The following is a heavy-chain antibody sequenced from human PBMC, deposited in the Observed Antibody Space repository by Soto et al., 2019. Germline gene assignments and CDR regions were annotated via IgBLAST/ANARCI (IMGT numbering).Heavy chain of an antibody. CDR3: AKALFSGDFGEVFDY. V-gene: IGHV3-23*05. J-gene: IGHJ4*02. D-gene: IGHD2-21*02. CDR2: IFSSGGTT. CDR1: GFTFSTYA. Sequence: EVQLLDSGGGLVQPGGSLRLSCAASGFTFSTYAMTWVRQAPGKGLEWVSTIFSSGGTTAYADSVKGRFTISRVNSQNTVFLQLSSLRAEDTAIYYCAKALFSGDFGEVFDYWGQGALVTVSS.